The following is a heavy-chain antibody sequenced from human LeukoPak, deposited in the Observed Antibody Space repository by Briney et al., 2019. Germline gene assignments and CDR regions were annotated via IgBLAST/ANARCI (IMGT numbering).Heavy chain of an antibody. CDR3: AKDGGATTTYYFDY. J-gene: IGHJ4*02. CDR1: GFTFSSYG. Sequence: PGGSLRLSCAASGFTFSSYGMYWVRQAPGKGLEWVAFIRYDGSNKYYAGSVKGRFTISRDNSKNTLYLQMNSLRAEDTAVYYCAKDGGATTTYYFDYWGQGTLVTVSS. V-gene: IGHV3-30*02. CDR2: IRYDGSNK. D-gene: IGHD1-26*01.